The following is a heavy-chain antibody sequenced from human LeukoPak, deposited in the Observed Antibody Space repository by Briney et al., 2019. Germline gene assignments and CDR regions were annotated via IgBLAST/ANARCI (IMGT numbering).Heavy chain of an antibody. D-gene: IGHD2-21*02. CDR3: ARAGDLTAIVWFDH. Sequence: ASVTDSFKASGYTFTSYGISWVRQAPGQGLEGMGWISAYNGNTNYAQKLQGRVTMTTDTSTSTAYMELRSLRSDDTAVYYCARAGDLTAIVWFDHWGQGTLVTVSS. J-gene: IGHJ5*02. CDR2: ISAYNGNT. V-gene: IGHV1-18*01. CDR1: GYTFTSYG.